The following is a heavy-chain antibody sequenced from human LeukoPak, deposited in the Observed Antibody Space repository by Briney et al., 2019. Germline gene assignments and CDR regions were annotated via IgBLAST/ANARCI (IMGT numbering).Heavy chain of an antibody. Sequence: GGSVRLSCVASGLTFSENWMHWVRQAPGKGLAWVSHINRDGGLTNYADSVKGRFTISRDNARNTVYLQMSSLRVEDTAIYFCAREEHRLAEAGTSAFDLGGQGTLVTVSP. CDR2: INRDGGLT. V-gene: IGHV3-74*01. CDR3: AREEHRLAEAGTSAFDL. CDR1: GLTFSENW. D-gene: IGHD6-13*01. J-gene: IGHJ3*01.